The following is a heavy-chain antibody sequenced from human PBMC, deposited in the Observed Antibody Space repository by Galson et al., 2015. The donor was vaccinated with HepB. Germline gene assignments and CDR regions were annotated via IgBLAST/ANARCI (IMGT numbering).Heavy chain of an antibody. CDR3: ARVGFSGSYYGVGRGDY. V-gene: IGHV3-48*03. CDR1: GFTFSSYE. Sequence: SLRLSCAASGFTFSSYEMNWVRQAPGKGLEWVSYISSSGSTIYYADSVKGRFTISRDNAKNSLYLQMNSLRAEDTAVYYCARVGFSGSYYGVGRGDYWGQGTLVTVSS. J-gene: IGHJ4*02. CDR2: ISSSGSTI. D-gene: IGHD1-26*01.